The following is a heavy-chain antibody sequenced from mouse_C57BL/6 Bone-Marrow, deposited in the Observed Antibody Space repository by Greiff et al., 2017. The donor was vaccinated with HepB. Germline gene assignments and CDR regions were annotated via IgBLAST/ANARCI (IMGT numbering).Heavy chain of an antibody. Sequence: QVQLKESGPELVKPGASVKISCKASGYTFTDYYINWVKQRPGQGLEWIGWIFPGSGSTYYNEKFKGKATLTVDKSSSTAYMLLSSLTSEDSAVYFCARNYGSSVRGFDYWGQGTTLTVSS. CDR3: ARNYGSSVRGFDY. CDR1: GYTFTDYY. D-gene: IGHD1-1*01. V-gene: IGHV1-75*01. J-gene: IGHJ2*01. CDR2: IFPGSGST.